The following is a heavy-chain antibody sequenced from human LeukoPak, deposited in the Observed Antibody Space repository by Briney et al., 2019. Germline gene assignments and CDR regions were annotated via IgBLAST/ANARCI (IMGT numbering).Heavy chain of an antibody. CDR3: ARDIQTGDNDY. J-gene: IGHJ4*02. CDR1: GFTFSSYG. D-gene: IGHD4-17*01. CDR2: IWYDGSNK. V-gene: IGHV3-33*01. Sequence: PGGSLRLSCAASGFTFSSYGMHWVRQAPGKGLEWVAVIWYDGSNKYYADSVKGRFTISRDNSKNTLYLQMNSLRAEDTAVYYCARDIQTGDNDYWGQGTLVTVSS.